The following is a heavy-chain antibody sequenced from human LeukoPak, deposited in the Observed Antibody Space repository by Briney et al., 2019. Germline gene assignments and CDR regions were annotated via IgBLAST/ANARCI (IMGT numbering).Heavy chain of an antibody. CDR3: VRRPAGGVVRGVIRSTAGFDY. D-gene: IGHD3-10*01. Sequence: ASVKVSCKASGYTFTSYDINWVRQATGQGLEWMGWMNPNSGNTGYAQKFQGRVTMTRNTSISTAYMELSSLRSEDTAVYYCVRRPAGGVVRGVIRSTAGFDYWGQGTLVTVSS. CDR2: MNPNSGNT. CDR1: GYTFTSYD. V-gene: IGHV1-8*01. J-gene: IGHJ4*02.